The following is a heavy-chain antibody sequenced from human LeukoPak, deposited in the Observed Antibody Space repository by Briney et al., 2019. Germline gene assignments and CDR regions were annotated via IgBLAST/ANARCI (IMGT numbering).Heavy chain of an antibody. Sequence: GGSLRLSCAASGFTFNIYGMHWVRQAPGKGLEWVAFIRYDGSNKYYADSVKGRFTISRDNSKNTLYLQMNSLRAEDTAVYYRAKDASPTGYDFWSGYPEYMDVWGKGTTVTVS. V-gene: IGHV3-30*02. CDR3: AKDASPTGYDFWSGYPEYMDV. CDR2: IRYDGSNK. D-gene: IGHD3-3*01. J-gene: IGHJ6*03. CDR1: GFTFNIYG.